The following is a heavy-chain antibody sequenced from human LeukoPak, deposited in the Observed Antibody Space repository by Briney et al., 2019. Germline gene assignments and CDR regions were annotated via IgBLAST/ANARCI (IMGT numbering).Heavy chain of an antibody. CDR1: AYTFTGYY. J-gene: IGHJ3*02. Sequence: ASVKVSCKASAYTFTGYYMHWVRQAPGQGLEWMGWINPNSGGTNYAQKFQGRVTMTRDTSISTAYMELSRLRSDDTAVYYCATLYYDSSGYYLGHDAFDIWGQGTMVTVSS. D-gene: IGHD3-22*01. V-gene: IGHV1-2*02. CDR3: ATLYYDSSGYYLGHDAFDI. CDR2: INPNSGGT.